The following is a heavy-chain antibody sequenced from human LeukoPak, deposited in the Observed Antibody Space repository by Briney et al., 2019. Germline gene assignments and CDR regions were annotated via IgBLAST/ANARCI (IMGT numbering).Heavy chain of an antibody. CDR2: ISGNGGST. CDR3: VKAQYDFWSGLDY. D-gene: IGHD3-3*01. Sequence: PGGSLTLSCSASGFTFSRYPMHWVRQALGKGLEYVSAISGNGGSTYYADSVKGRFTISRDNSKNTLYLQMSSLRTEDTAIYYCVKAQYDFWSGLDYWGQRTLVSVSS. CDR1: GFTFSRYP. J-gene: IGHJ4*02. V-gene: IGHV3-64D*09.